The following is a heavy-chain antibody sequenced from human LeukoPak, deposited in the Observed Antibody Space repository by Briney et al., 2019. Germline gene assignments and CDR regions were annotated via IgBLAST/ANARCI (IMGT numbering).Heavy chain of an antibody. CDR3: ARSHGDFYYFDY. D-gene: IGHD4-17*01. CDR1: GFTFSSYA. CDR2: ISHDGSNK. V-gene: IGHV3-30-3*01. Sequence: GGSLRLSCAASGFTFSSYAMHWVRQAPGKGLEWVAVISHDGSNKYYADSVKGRFTISRDNSKNTLYLQMNSLRAEDTAVYYCARSHGDFYYFDYWGQGTLVTVSS. J-gene: IGHJ4*02.